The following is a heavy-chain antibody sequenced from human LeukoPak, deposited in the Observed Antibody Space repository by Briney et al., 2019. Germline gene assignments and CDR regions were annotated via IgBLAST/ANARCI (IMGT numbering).Heavy chain of an antibody. CDR3: VLGLFDY. Sequence: GGSLRLSCAASGFTFSTYSMNWVRQAPGKGLEWVAFIRYDGSNKYYADSVKGRFTISRDNSKNTLYLQMNSLRAEDTAVYYCVLGLFDYWGQGTLVTVSS. J-gene: IGHJ4*02. CDR1: GFTFSTYS. D-gene: IGHD2-15*01. CDR2: IRYDGSNK. V-gene: IGHV3-30*02.